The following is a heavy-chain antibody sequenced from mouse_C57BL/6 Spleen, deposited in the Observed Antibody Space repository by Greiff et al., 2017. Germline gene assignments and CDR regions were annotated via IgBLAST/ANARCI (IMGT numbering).Heavy chain of an antibody. CDR1: GFTFSSYA. CDR3: AREDDYDRYYFDY. CDR2: ISDGGSYT. J-gene: IGHJ2*01. Sequence: EVQVVESGGGLVKPGGSLKLSCAASGFTFSSYAMSWVRQTPEKRLEWVATISDGGSYTYYPDNVKGRFTISRDNAKNNLYLQMSHLKSEDTAMYYCAREDDYDRYYFDYWGQGTTLTVSS. V-gene: IGHV5-4*01. D-gene: IGHD2-4*01.